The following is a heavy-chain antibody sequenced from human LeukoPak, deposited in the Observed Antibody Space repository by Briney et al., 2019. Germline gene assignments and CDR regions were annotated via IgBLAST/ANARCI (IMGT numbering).Heavy chain of an antibody. CDR1: GGSISSSSYY. J-gene: IGHJ6*02. D-gene: IGHD6-19*01. Sequence: SETLSLTCTVSGGSISSSSYYWGWIRQPPGKGLEWIGSIYYSGSTNYNPSLKSRVTISVDTSKNQFSLKLSSVTAADTAVYYCARGLVAVAGGPPYYYYYGMDVWGQGTTVTVSS. V-gene: IGHV4-39*07. CDR3: ARGLVAVAGGPPYYYYYGMDV. CDR2: IYYSGST.